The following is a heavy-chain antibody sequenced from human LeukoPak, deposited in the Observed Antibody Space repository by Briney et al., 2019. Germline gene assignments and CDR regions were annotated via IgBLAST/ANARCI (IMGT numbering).Heavy chain of an antibody. CDR3: AKLTTS. V-gene: IGHV3-23*01. CDR1: GFSFSNYW. D-gene: IGHD4-11*01. Sequence: GGSLRLSCAVSGFSFSNYWMGWVRQAPGKGLEWVAVTVGGGDGTYYADSVKGRFTISRDNSNNTLYLQMNGLRAEDTAVYYCAKLTTSWGQGTLVTVSS. J-gene: IGHJ4*02. CDR2: TVGGGDGT.